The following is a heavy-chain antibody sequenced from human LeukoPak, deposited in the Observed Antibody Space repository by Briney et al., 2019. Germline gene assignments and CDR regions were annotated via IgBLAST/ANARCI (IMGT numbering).Heavy chain of an antibody. J-gene: IGHJ4*02. V-gene: IGHV3-15*01. CDR2: IKSKTDGGTT. CDR1: GGSISSGNW. Sequence: GTLSLTCAVSGGSISSGNWWSWVRQAPGKGLEWVGRIKSKTDGGTTDYAAPVKGRFTISRDDSKNTLYLQMNSLKTEDTAVYYCTTPYNYDSSGYPGDWGQGTLVTVSS. CDR3: TTPYNYDSSGYPGD. D-gene: IGHD3-22*01.